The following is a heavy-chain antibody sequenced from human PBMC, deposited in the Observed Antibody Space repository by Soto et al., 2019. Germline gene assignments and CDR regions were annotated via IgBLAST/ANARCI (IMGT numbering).Heavy chain of an antibody. CDR1: GYIFTGYY. D-gene: IGHD2-15*01. V-gene: IGHV1-2*02. CDR2: INPNSGGT. J-gene: IGHJ6*02. CDR3: AKIVKPPYHYYGLDV. Sequence: DSVKVSCKASGYIFTGYYMHWVRQAPEQGLEWMGWINPNSGGTSYAQKFQDRVSMTIDTSTGTAYMELRSLTSDDTAIYYCAKIVKPPYHYYGLDVWCQGMKVTVS.